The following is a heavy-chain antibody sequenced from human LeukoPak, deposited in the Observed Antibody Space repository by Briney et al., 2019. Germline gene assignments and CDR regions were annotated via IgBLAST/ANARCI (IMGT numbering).Heavy chain of an antibody. V-gene: IGHV1-8*01. D-gene: IGHD3-22*01. J-gene: IGHJ4*02. Sequence: GASVKFSCKASGYTFTSYDINWVRQATGQGLEWMGWMNPNSGNTGYAQKFQGRVTMTRNTSISTAYMELSSLRSEDTAVYYCARTTITMIALFYYWGQGTLVTVSS. CDR1: GYTFTSYD. CDR2: MNPNSGNT. CDR3: ARTTITMIALFYY.